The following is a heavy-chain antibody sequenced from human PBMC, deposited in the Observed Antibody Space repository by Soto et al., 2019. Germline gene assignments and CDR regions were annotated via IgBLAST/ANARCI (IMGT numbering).Heavy chain of an antibody. Sequence: GASVKVSCKASGGTFSSYAISWVRQAPGQGLEWMGGIIPIFGTANYAQKFQGRVTITADESTSTAYMELSSLRSEDTAVYYCAIFRGRRPATTTVSWSQGTLVIGSS. CDR2: IIPIFGTA. V-gene: IGHV1-69*13. J-gene: IGHJ5*02. D-gene: IGHD4-4*01. CDR3: AIFRGRRPATTTVS. CDR1: GGTFSSYA.